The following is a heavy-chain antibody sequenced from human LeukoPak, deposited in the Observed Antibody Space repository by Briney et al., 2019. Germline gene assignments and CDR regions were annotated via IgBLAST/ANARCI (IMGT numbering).Heavy chain of an antibody. D-gene: IGHD6-19*01. J-gene: IGHJ4*02. CDR1: GFTVSNNY. CDR3: AKLPSSGWLDY. V-gene: IGHV3-53*01. CDR2: FYSGGNT. Sequence: GGSLRLSCVVSGFTVSNNYMSWVRQAPGKGLEWVPAFYSGGNTYYAGSVKGRFIISRDSSKNTLYLQMNNLRPEDTAMYYCAKLPSSGWLDYWGQGTLVTVSS.